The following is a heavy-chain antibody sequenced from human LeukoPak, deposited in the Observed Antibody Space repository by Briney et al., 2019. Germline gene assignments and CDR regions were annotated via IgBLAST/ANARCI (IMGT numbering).Heavy chain of an antibody. D-gene: IGHD3-10*01. CDR3: ARDGPAQMVDFDY. V-gene: IGHV1-2*02. Sequence: ASVKLSCKASGYTFSGTGWYLYWLRQAPGQGLECMGWIYPYSGNTYYAHKFQGRFTMTRDTSISTPYMELNSLRPDDTAVYYCARDGPAQMVDFDYWGQGTLVTVSS. CDR2: IYPYSGNT. J-gene: IGHJ4*02. CDR1: GYTFSGTGWY.